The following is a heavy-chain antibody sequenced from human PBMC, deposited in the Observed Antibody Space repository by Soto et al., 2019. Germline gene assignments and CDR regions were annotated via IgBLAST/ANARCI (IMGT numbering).Heavy chain of an antibody. CDR3: ARSYDFWSGYFGY. J-gene: IGHJ4*02. Sequence: GGSLRLSCAASGFTFSSYWMSWVRQAPGKGLEWVANIKQDGSEKYYVDSVKGRFTISRDNAKNSLYLQMNSLRAEDTAVYYCARSYDFWSGYFGYWGQGTLVTVSS. CDR2: IKQDGSEK. D-gene: IGHD3-3*01. V-gene: IGHV3-7*05. CDR1: GFTFSSYW.